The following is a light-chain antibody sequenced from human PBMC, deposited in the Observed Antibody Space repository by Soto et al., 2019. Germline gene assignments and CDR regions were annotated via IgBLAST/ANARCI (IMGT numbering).Light chain of an antibody. CDR2: TAS. CDR3: AQHNTYPLT. J-gene: IGKJ4*01. V-gene: IGKV1-17*01. Sequence: DMQMTQSQSSLSAAVGDRVTITFRASQGIRNDLSWYQQKPGKAPKRLIYTASSLHSGVPSRFSGSGSGTEFTLTISSLQPEDFATYYCAQHNTYPLTFGGGTMVDI. CDR1: QGIRND.